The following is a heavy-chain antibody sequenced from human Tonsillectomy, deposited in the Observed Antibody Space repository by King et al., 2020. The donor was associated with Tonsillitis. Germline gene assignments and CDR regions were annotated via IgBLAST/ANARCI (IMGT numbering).Heavy chain of an antibody. V-gene: IGHV3-30*02. Sequence: VQLVESGGGVVQPGGSLRLSRTASGFTFSSYGMHWVRQAPGKGLEWVAFIPYDGRNKYYADSVTGRFTISRDNSKTTLYVQINSLRAEDTAVYYCAKDSSYYGSGLDYWGQGTLVTVSS. CDR1: GFTFSSYG. J-gene: IGHJ4*02. CDR2: IPYDGRNK. CDR3: AKDSSYYGSGLDY. D-gene: IGHD3-10*01.